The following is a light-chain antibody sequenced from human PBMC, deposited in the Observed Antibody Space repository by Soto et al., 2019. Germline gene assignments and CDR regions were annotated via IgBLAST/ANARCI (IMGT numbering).Light chain of an antibody. CDR3: QQYDIFSLT. V-gene: IGKV1-5*03. Sequence: DIQMTQSPSTLSASVGDRVTITCRASQSISSWLAWYQQKPGKAPKRLIYKASTLESGIPSRFSGGGSGTEFTLTISSLPPDDFATYYCQQYDIFSLTFGGGTKVEVK. J-gene: IGKJ4*01. CDR2: KAS. CDR1: QSISSW.